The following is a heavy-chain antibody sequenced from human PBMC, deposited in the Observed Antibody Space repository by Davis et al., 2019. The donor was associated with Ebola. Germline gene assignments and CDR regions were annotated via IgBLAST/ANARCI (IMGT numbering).Heavy chain of an antibody. CDR2: FGTIGVT. CDR1: GFTFSSNS. J-gene: IGHJ3*02. Sequence: SLKISCAASGFTFSSNSMNWVRPAPGKGLEWVSTFGTIGVTYYADSVQGRFTISTDNYRNTLSLQMNGLRVEDTAIYYCAKDTTNIWFDIWGQGTMVTVSS. D-gene: IGHD1-26*01. CDR3: AKDTTNIWFDI. V-gene: IGHV3-23*01.